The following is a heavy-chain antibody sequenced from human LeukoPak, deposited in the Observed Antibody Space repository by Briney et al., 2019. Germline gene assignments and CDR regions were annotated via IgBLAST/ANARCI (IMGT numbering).Heavy chain of an antibody. J-gene: IGHJ4*02. D-gene: IGHD6-6*01. CDR2: IRYDGSNK. Sequence: PGGSLRLSCAASGFTFSSYGMHWVRQAPGKGLEWVAFIRYDGSNKYYADSVKGRFTISRDNSKNTLYLQMNSLRAEDTAVYYCARALSAYASSLAYWGQGTLVTVSS. CDR3: ARALSAYASSLAY. V-gene: IGHV3-30*02. CDR1: GFTFSSYG.